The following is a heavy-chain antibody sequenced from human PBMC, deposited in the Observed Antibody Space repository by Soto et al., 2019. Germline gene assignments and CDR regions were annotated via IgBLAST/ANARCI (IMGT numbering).Heavy chain of an antibody. CDR1: GFTFSSYS. Sequence: LRLSCAASGFTFSSYSMNWVCQAPGKGLEWVSSISSSSSYIYYADSVKGRFTISRDNAKNSLYLQMNSLRAEDTAVYYCARDLPPSGDFWSGYSDYYYYGMDVWGQGTTVTVSS. J-gene: IGHJ6*02. D-gene: IGHD3-3*01. CDR3: ARDLPPSGDFWSGYSDYYYYGMDV. V-gene: IGHV3-21*01. CDR2: ISSSSSYI.